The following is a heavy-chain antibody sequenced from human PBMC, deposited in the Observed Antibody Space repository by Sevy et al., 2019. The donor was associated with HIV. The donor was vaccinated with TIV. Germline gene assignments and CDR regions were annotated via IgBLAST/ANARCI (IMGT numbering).Heavy chain of an antibody. CDR3: AKDKQDCSDGTINRIGSDGFDI. CDR1: GFTFSNYA. CDR2: ISWAGDNT. Sequence: GGSLRLSCAASGFTFSNYAMGWVRQAPGKGLEWVSLISWAGDNTYYGDSVKGRFTISRDNRKNSLYLQMNSLRTEDTALYHGAKDKQDCSDGTINRIGSDGFDIWGQGTKVTVSS. D-gene: IGHD2-15*01. V-gene: IGHV3-43D*03. J-gene: IGHJ3*02.